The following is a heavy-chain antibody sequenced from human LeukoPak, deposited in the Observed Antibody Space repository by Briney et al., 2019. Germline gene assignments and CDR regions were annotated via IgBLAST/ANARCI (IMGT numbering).Heavy chain of an antibody. CDR1: GYTFTSYD. CDR2: MNPNSGNT. Sequence: ASVKVSCKASGYTFTSYDINWVRQATGQGLEWMGWMNPNSGNTGYAQKFQGRVTMTRNTSISTAYMELSSLRSEDTAVYYCARRHSSSWYLGTFNPWGQGTLVTVSS. V-gene: IGHV1-8*01. J-gene: IGHJ5*02. D-gene: IGHD6-13*01. CDR3: ARRHSSSWYLGTFNP.